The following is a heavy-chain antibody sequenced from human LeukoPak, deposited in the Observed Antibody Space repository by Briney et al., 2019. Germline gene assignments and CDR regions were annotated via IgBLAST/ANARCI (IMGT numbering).Heavy chain of an antibody. D-gene: IGHD4-11*01. CDR1: GGSISSYY. CDR2: IYYSGST. Sequence: PSETLSLTCTVPGGSISSYYWSWIRQPPGKGLEWIGYIYYSGSTNYDPSLKSRVTISVDTSKNQFSLKLSSVTAADTAVYYRARARDYSNSLDYWGQGTLVTVSS. CDR3: ARARDYSNSLDY. V-gene: IGHV4-59*01. J-gene: IGHJ4*02.